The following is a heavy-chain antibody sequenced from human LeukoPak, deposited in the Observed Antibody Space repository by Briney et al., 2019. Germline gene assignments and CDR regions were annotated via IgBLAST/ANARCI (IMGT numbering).Heavy chain of an antibody. V-gene: IGHV5-51*01. Sequence: GESLKISCKGSGYSFTSYWIGWVRQMPGKGLEWMGIIYPGDSDTRYSPSFQGQVTISADKSISTAYLQWSSLKASDTAIYYCARRGFCSGGSCFSAPFDFWGQGTLLTVSS. CDR1: GYSFTSYW. D-gene: IGHD2-15*01. J-gene: IGHJ4*02. CDR2: IYPGDSDT. CDR3: ARRGFCSGGSCFSAPFDF.